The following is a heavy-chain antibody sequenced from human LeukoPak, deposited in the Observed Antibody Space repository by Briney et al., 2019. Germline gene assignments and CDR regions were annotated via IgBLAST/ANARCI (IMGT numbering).Heavy chain of an antibody. D-gene: IGHD3-22*01. J-gene: IGHJ4*02. Sequence: SETLSLTCTVSGGSISSYYWSWIRQPPGKGLEWIGYIYYSGSTNYNPSLKSRVTISVVTSKNQFSLKLSSVTAADTAVYCCARGGNLYYYDSSGYCFDYWGQGTLVTVSS. CDR3: ARGGNLYYYDSSGYCFDY. CDR1: GGSISSYY. V-gene: IGHV4-59*01. CDR2: IYYSGST.